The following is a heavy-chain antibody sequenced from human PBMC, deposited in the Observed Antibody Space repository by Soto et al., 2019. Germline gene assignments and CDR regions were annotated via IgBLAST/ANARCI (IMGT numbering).Heavy chain of an antibody. CDR2: IGAGGSST. J-gene: IGHJ4*02. D-gene: IGHD2-15*01. Sequence: EVQLLESGGGLVQPGGSLRLSCAASGFTFSGYAMSWVRQAPGKGLEWVSAIGAGGSSTYYADSVKGRFTISRDNSKNTLYLQMNTLRAEDTAVYYCAKGGATYGSSWMDYWGQGTLVTVSS. CDR1: GFTFSGYA. V-gene: IGHV3-23*01. CDR3: AKGGATYGSSWMDY.